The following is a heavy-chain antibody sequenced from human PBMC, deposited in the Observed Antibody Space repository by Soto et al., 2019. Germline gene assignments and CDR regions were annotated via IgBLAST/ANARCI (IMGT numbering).Heavy chain of an antibody. CDR2: IIPIFGTA. J-gene: IGHJ4*02. CDR1: GGTFSSYA. D-gene: IGHD5-12*01. V-gene: IGHV1-69*13. Sequence: SVKVSCKASGGTFSSYAISWVRQAPGQGLEWMGGIIPIFGTANYAQKFQGRVTITADESTSTAYMELSSLRSEDTAVYYCARAPYSGYDLAYYFDYWGQGTLVTVSS. CDR3: ARAPYSGYDLAYYFDY.